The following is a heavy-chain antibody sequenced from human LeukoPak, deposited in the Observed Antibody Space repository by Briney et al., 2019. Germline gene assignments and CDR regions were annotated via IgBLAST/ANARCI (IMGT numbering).Heavy chain of an antibody. V-gene: IGHV3-20*01. Sequence: GGSLRLSCAASGFTFYDYGMSWVRHAPGKGLEWVSGINWNGGSTGYADSVKGRFTISRDNAKNSLYLQMNSLRAEDTALYHCARATLPFYYCYGMDVWGQGTTVTVSS. J-gene: IGHJ6*02. CDR3: ARATLPFYYCYGMDV. CDR1: GFTFYDYG. CDR2: INWNGGST.